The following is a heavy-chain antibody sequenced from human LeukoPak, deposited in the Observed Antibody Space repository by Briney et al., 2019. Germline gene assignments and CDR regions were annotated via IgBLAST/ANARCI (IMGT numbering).Heavy chain of an antibody. CDR1: GFTFSSYS. V-gene: IGHV3-21*04. D-gene: IGHD3-16*02. J-gene: IGHJ4*02. CDR3: ARDYAWDSYGLVLDS. Sequence: GGSLRLSCAASGFTFSSYSMNWVRQAPGKGLEWVSSISSSSSYIYYADSVKGRFTISRDNAKNSLYLQMNSLRAEDTAVYYCARDYAWDSYGLVLDSWGQGALVTVSS. CDR2: ISSSSSYI.